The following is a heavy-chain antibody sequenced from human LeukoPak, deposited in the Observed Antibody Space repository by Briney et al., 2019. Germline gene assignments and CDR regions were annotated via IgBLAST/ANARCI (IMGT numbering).Heavy chain of an antibody. CDR1: GSTLNSHW. J-gene: IGHJ4*02. CDR3: ATSAGY. CDR2: IKQDGRDT. V-gene: IGHV3-7*03. Sequence: GGSLRLSCAASGSTLNSHWMSWVRQAPGKGLEWVANIKQDGRDTYYVDSVKGRFTISRGNAKNSLNLQMNSLRAEDTAMYYCATSAGYWGQGTLVTVSS.